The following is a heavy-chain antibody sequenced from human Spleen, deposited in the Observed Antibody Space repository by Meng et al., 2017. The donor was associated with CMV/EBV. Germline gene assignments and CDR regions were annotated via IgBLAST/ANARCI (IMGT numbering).Heavy chain of an antibody. CDR1: GFTFSSYA. CDR3: ARGETLGRDCNGGSCYCGFDY. D-gene: IGHD2-15*01. V-gene: IGHV3-30-3*01. Sequence: GGSLRLSCAASGFTFSSYAMHWVRQAPGKGLEWVAVISYDGSNKYYADSVKGRFTISRDNSKNTLYLQMNSLRAEDTAVYYCARGETLGRDCNGGSCYCGFDYWGQGTLVTVSS. J-gene: IGHJ4*02. CDR2: ISYDGSNK.